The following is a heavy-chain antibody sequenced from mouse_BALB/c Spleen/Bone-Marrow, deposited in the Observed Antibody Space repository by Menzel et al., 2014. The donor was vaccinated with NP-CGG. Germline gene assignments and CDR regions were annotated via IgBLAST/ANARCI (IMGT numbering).Heavy chain of an antibody. CDR3: TRGGNWEDFDY. Sequence: DVQLVESGGGLVQPGGSRKLSCAASGFTFSGFGMHWVRQAPEKGLEWVAYISSGSSTIFYADTVKGRFTISRDNPKNTLFLQMTGLRSEDTAMYYCTRGGNWEDFDYWGQGTPLTVSS. V-gene: IGHV5-17*02. J-gene: IGHJ2*01. D-gene: IGHD4-1*01. CDR1: GFTFSGFG. CDR2: ISSGSSTI.